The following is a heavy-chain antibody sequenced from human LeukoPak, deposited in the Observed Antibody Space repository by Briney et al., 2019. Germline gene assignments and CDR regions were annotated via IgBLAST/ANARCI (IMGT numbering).Heavy chain of an antibody. J-gene: IGHJ4*02. D-gene: IGHD2-15*01. V-gene: IGHV3-74*01. CDR1: GFAFSSYW. CDR3: ASLSSIDY. Sequence: PGGSLRLSCAASGFAFSSYWMHWLRQAPGKGLVWVSRINIDGRSTIYADSVKGRFTISRDNAKNTLYLQMNSLRAEDTAVYYCASLSSIDYWGQGTLVTVSS. CDR2: INIDGRST.